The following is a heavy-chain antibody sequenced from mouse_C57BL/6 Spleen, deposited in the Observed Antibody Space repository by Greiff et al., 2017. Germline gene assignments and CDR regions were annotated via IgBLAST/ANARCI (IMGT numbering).Heavy chain of an antibody. J-gene: IGHJ2*01. CDR1: GFSLTSYA. D-gene: IGHD2-4*01. V-gene: IGHV2-9-1*01. CDR3: ARKEIDDYDSGYFDY. Sequence: QVQLKESGPGLVAPSQSLSITCTVSGFSLTSYAISWVRQPPGKGLEWLGVIWTGGGTNYNSARKSRLSISKDNSKSEVFLKMNRLQTDDTARYYGARKEIDDYDSGYFDYWGQGTTLTVSS. CDR2: IWTGGGT.